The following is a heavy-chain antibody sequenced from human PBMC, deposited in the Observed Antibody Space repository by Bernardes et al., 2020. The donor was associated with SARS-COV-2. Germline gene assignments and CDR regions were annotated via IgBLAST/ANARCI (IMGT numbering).Heavy chain of an antibody. V-gene: IGHV3-11*01. CDR2: ISSSGSTI. J-gene: IGHJ6*02. D-gene: IGHD5-18*01. CDR3: ASPGDTAMAGMYMGYYYYGMDV. CDR1: GFTFSDYY. Sequence: GGSLRLSCAASGFTFSDYYMSWIRQAPGKGLEWVSYISSSGSTIYYADSVKGRFTISRDNAKNSLYLQMNSLRAEDTAVYYCASPGDTAMAGMYMGYYYYGMDVWGQGTTVTVSS.